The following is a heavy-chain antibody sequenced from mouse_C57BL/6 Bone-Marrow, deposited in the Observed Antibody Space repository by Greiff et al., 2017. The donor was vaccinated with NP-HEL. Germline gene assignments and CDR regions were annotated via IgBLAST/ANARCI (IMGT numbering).Heavy chain of an antibody. CDR2: IHPNSGST. V-gene: IGHV1-64*01. CDR1: GYTFTSYW. Sequence: QVQLQQPGAELVKPGASVKLSCKASGYTFTSYWMHWVKQRPGQGLEWIGMIHPNSGSTNYNEKFKSKATLTVDKSSSTAYMQLSSRTSEDAAVYYCAREGWPVSFAYCGQGTLVTVSA. J-gene: IGHJ3*01. CDR3: AREGWPVSFAY. D-gene: IGHD2-3*01.